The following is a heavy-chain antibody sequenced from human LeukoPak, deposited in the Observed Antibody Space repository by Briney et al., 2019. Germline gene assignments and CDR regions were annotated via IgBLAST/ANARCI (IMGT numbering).Heavy chain of an antibody. V-gene: IGHV3-23*01. Sequence: GGSLRLSCAASGFTFSSYAMSWVRQAPGKGLEWVSAISCNGGSTYYADSVKGRFTISRDNSKNTLYLQMNSLRAEDTAVYYCAKALRFLEWLPPYFDLDYWGQGTLVTVSS. CDR3: AKALRFLEWLPPYFDLDY. CDR2: ISCNGGST. CDR1: GFTFSSYA. D-gene: IGHD3-3*01. J-gene: IGHJ4*02.